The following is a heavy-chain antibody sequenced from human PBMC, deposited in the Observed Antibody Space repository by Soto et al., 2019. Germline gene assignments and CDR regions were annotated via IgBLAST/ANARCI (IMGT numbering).Heavy chain of an antibody. CDR3: ARLISKFRYYYYAMEV. Sequence: PGEPLNISFKASGYIFTDNRIVWVRQLTGQRLEWMGIIYPADSDTRYSPSFQGYDTITVDRSTSTAYLQWNTLKASDTAMYYCARLISKFRYYYYAMEVWGHGPTGTIAS. CDR2: IYPADSDT. J-gene: IGHJ6*02. CDR1: GYIFTDNR. D-gene: IGHD4-4*01. V-gene: IGHV5-51*01.